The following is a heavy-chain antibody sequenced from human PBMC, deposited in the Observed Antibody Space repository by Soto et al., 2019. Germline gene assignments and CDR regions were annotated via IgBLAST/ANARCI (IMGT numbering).Heavy chain of an antibody. D-gene: IGHD3-9*01. Sequence: QVQLVESGGGVVQPGRSLRLSCEASGFTFSSYGMHWVRQAPGKGLEWVAVISYDGSNKYYADSVKGRFTISRDNSKNTLYLQMNSLRAEDTAVYYCAKDSVLRYFGPFDYWGQGTLVTVSS. CDR1: GFTFSSYG. CDR3: AKDSVLRYFGPFDY. CDR2: ISYDGSNK. J-gene: IGHJ4*02. V-gene: IGHV3-30*18.